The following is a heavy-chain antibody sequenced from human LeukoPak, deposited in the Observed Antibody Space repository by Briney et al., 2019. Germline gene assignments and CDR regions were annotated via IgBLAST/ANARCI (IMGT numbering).Heavy chain of an antibody. Sequence: GGSLRLSCAASGFTFSSYAMSWVRQPPGKGLEWVSTISGSGGGTYYADSVKGRFTISRDNSKNALYLQMNSLRPEDTAVYYCAGYFCSGGSCYRYFDYWGQGTLVTVSS. CDR1: GFTFSSYA. CDR3: AGYFCSGGSCYRYFDY. D-gene: IGHD2-15*01. J-gene: IGHJ4*02. V-gene: IGHV3-23*01. CDR2: ISGSGGGT.